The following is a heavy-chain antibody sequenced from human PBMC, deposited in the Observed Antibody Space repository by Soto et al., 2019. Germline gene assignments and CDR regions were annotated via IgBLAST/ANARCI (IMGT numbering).Heavy chain of an antibody. CDR3: ATSNYGERD. D-gene: IGHD4-17*01. CDR1: GFTLSNYG. J-gene: IGHJ4*01. V-gene: IGHV3-23*01. CDR2: VSGDGGST. Sequence: EGQVLESGGGLVQPGGSLRLTCVASGFTLSNYGMSWVRQAPGKGLEWVSFVSGDGGSTYYIDSVKGRFTISRDSSKNTVCLQRNSLRAEDTAVYYCATSNYGERDWGQGTLVTVSS.